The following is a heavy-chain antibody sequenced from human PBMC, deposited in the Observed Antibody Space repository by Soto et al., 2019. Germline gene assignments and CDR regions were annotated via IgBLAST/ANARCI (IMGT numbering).Heavy chain of an antibody. D-gene: IGHD3-3*01. CDR2: ISAYNGNT. CDR1: GYSITSYG. CDR3: ARDYDFWRGHETLVQSGMGV. J-gene: IGHJ6*02. Sequence: SPVKGARKASGYSITSYGISLGRQAPGQGLEWMGWISAYNGNTNYAQKLQGRVTMTTDTSTSTAYMELRSLRSDDTAVYYCARDYDFWRGHETLVQSGMGVWVHGATDTGS. V-gene: IGHV1-18*01.